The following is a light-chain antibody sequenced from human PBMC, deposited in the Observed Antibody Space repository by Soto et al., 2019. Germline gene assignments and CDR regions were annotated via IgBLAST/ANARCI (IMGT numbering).Light chain of an antibody. CDR1: SSNIGSNY. CDR3: AAWDDSLSGDAV. Sequence: QSVLTQPPSASGTPGQRVTISCSGSSSNIGSNYVYWYQQLPGTAPKLLIYRNNQRPSGVPDRFSGSKSGTSASLAISGLRSEDEADYYGAAWDDSLSGDAVFGGGTQLTVL. CDR2: RNN. J-gene: IGLJ7*01. V-gene: IGLV1-47*01.